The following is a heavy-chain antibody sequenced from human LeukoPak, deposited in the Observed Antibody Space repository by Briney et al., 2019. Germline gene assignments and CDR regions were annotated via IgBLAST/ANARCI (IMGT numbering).Heavy chain of an antibody. J-gene: IGHJ3*02. Sequence: AASVKVSCKASGYTFTGYYMHWVRQAPGQGLEWMGWINPNSGGTNYAQKFQGGVTMTRDTSISTAYMELSRLRSDDTAVYYCAREAGLLWFGELYPDDAFDIWGQGTMVTVSS. V-gene: IGHV1-2*02. CDR2: INPNSGGT. CDR3: AREAGLLWFGELYPDDAFDI. D-gene: IGHD3-10*01. CDR1: GYTFTGYY.